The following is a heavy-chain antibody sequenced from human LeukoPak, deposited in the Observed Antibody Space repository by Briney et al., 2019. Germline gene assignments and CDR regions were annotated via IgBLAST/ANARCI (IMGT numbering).Heavy chain of an antibody. J-gene: IGHJ4*02. CDR3: AKGILYYYDSSGYYGDY. CDR1: GFTFSSYA. Sequence: PGRSLRLSCAASGFTFSSYAMHWVRQAPGKGLEWVAVISYDGSNKYYADSVKGRFTISRDNSKNTLYLQMNSLRAEDTAVYYCAKGILYYYDSSGYYGDYWGQGTLVTVSS. CDR2: ISYDGSNK. D-gene: IGHD3-22*01. V-gene: IGHV3-30-3*01.